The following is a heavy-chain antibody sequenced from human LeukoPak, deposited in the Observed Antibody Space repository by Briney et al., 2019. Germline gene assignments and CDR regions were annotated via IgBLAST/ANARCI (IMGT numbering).Heavy chain of an antibody. V-gene: IGHV3-21*01. J-gene: IGHJ4*02. CDR1: GFTFSSYS. D-gene: IGHD6-19*01. CDR2: ISSSSSYI. CDR3: ARDGSYSSGAIFDY. Sequence: GGSLRLACAASGFTFSSYSMNLDRQAAGNGLEWVSSISSSSSYIYYADSVKGRFTISRDNAKNSLYLQMNSLRAEDTAVYYCARDGSYSSGAIFDYWGQGTLVTVSS.